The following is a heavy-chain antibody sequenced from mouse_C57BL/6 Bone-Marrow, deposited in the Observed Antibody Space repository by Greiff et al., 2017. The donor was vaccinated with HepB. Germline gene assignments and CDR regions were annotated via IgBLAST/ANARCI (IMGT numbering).Heavy chain of an antibody. CDR3: ASLIYYGKGGFAY. D-gene: IGHD2-1*01. V-gene: IGHV1-19*01. Sequence: VQLKESGPVLVKPGASVKMSCKASGYTFTDYYMNWVKQSHGKSLEWIGVINPYNGGTSYNQKFKGKATLTVDKSSSTAYMELNSLTSEDSAVYYCASLIYYGKGGFAYWGQGTLVTVSA. J-gene: IGHJ3*01. CDR2: INPYNGGT. CDR1: GYTFTDYY.